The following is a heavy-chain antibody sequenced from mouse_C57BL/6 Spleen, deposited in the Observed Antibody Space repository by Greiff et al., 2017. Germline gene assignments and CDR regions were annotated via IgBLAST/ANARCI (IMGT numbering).Heavy chain of an antibody. J-gene: IGHJ2*01. CDR1: GFNIKDDY. CDR2: IDPENGDT. CDR3: TTWRPSFDY. Sequence: EVQLQQSGAELVRPGASVKLSCTASGFNIKDDYMHWVKQRPEQGLEWIGWIDPENGDTEYASKFQGKATITADTSSNTAYLQLSSLTSEDTTVYYCTTWRPSFDYWGQGTTLTVSS. V-gene: IGHV14-4*01.